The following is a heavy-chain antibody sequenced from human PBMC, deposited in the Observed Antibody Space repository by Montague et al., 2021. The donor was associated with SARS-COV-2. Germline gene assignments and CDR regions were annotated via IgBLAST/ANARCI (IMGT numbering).Heavy chain of an antibody. V-gene: IGHV4-61*08. CDR1: GGSISSGDYY. D-gene: IGHD2-21*02. CDR2: IYTSGST. CDR3: ARESDAVDY. Sequence: SETLSLTCTVSGGSISSGDYYWSWIRQPPGKGLEWIGRIYTSGSTNYNPSLKSRVTMSVDTSKNQFSLKLSSVTAADTAVYYCARESDAVDYWGQGTLVTVSS. J-gene: IGHJ4*02.